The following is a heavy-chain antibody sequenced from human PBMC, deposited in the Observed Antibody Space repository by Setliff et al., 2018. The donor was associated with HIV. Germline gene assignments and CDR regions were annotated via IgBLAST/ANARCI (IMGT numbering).Heavy chain of an antibody. D-gene: IGHD6-6*01. J-gene: IGHJ3*01. CDR2: IYPGDSDT. Sequence: PGESLKISCKGSRYSFTSYWIAWGRQMPGKGLEWMGIIYPGDSDTRYSPSFQGQVTISADKSSSTAYLQWSSLKASETAMYYCARQRSIAARPNSAFDFWGQGTMVTVSS. V-gene: IGHV5-51*01. CDR3: ARQRSIAARPNSAFDF. CDR1: RYSFTSYW.